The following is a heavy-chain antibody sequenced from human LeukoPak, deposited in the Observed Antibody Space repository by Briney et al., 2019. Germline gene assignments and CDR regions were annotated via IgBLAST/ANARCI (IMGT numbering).Heavy chain of an antibody. CDR2: MIPIFGTT. CDR1: GGTFSSYA. Sequence: GSSVKVSCKASGGTFSSYAISWARQAPGQGLEWMGGMIPIFGTTNYAQKFQGRVTITTDESTSTAYMQLSSLRSEDTAVYYCARDPFGQQQLVHNWFDPWGQGTLVTVSS. V-gene: IGHV1-69*05. CDR3: ARDPFGQQQLVHNWFDP. J-gene: IGHJ5*02. D-gene: IGHD6-13*01.